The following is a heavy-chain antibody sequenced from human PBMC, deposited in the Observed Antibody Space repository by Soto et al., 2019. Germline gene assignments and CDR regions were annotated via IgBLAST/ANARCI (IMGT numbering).Heavy chain of an antibody. V-gene: IGHV1-18*01. D-gene: IGHD3-3*01. Sequence: QVQLVQSGAEVKEPGASVKVSCRASGYTFVNHGISWVRQAPGRGLEWMGWISASNGYTNYAQRLQGRVSITRDTSTSTAYMELRSLRSDDTAVYYCAREGKSGYSTRGDYWGQGTLLTVSS. CDR2: ISASNGYT. CDR3: AREGKSGYSTRGDY. J-gene: IGHJ4*02. CDR1: GYTFVNHG.